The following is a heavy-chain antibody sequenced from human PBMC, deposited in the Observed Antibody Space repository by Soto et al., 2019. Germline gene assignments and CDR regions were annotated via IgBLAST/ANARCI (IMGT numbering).Heavy chain of an antibody. CDR2: IHYSGST. D-gene: IGHD5-12*01. Sequence: LETLSLTCTVSGGSISSSSYDWGWIRQPPGKGLEWIGSIHYSGSTYYNPSLKSRVTISVDTSKNQFSLKLSSVTAADTAVYYCARQGGMATTSYYYYYMDVWGKGTTVTVSS. CDR1: GGSISSSSYD. J-gene: IGHJ6*03. CDR3: ARQGGMATTSYYYYYMDV. V-gene: IGHV4-39*01.